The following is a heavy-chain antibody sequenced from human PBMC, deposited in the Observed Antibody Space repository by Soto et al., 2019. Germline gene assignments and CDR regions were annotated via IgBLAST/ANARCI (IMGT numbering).Heavy chain of an antibody. J-gene: IGHJ6*02. CDR2: VYHSGTN. V-gene: IGHV4-39*01. D-gene: IGHD3-10*01. CDR1: GGPLNNARY. Sequence: SETLSLTCNVSGGPLNNARYWGWIRQPPGKGLEWIGSVYHSGTNYPNPSLKSRVTMSVDTSKNQFTLRLNSVTAADTATYYCARHGVTLVRGGLDVWGHGTTVTVYS. CDR3: ARHGVTLVRGGLDV.